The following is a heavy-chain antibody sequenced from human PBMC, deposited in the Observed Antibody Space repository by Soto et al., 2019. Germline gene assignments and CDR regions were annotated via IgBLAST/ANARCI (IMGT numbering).Heavy chain of an antibody. CDR1: GGSFSGYY. CDR2: INHSGST. Sequence: PSETLSLTCAFYGGSFSGYYWSWIRQPPGKGLEWIGEINHSGSTNYNPSLKSRVTISVDTSKNQFSLKLSSVTAADTAVYYCARGTIVVVVADPSRACGISGWRQGTTVTVSS. V-gene: IGHV4-34*01. D-gene: IGHD2-15*01. J-gene: IGHJ6*02. CDR3: ARGTIVVVVADPSRACGISG.